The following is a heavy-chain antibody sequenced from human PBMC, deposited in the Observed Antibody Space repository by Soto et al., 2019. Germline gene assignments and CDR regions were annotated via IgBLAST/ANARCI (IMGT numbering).Heavy chain of an antibody. CDR1: GYSFTNYW. CDR2: IYPGDSDT. Sequence: PGESLKISCKGSGYSFTNYWIGWVRQMPGKGLEWMGIIYPGDSDTRYSPSFQGQVTISADKSINTAYLQWSSLKASDTARYYCGRSRIMGMTWTFDYWGQGTLVTVSS. J-gene: IGHJ4*02. V-gene: IGHV5-51*01. CDR3: GRSRIMGMTWTFDY. D-gene: IGHD1-26*01.